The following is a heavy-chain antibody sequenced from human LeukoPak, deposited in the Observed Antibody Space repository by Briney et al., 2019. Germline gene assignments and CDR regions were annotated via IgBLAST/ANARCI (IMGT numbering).Heavy chain of an antibody. Sequence: ASVTVSFKSSVYTFPSYGFSWVRQAPGQGLDGMGWISAYNGNTNYAQKLQGRVTMTTDTSTSTAYMELRSLRSDDTAVYYCVQLVVTTEDAFDIWGQGTMVTVSS. J-gene: IGHJ3*02. CDR2: ISAYNGNT. V-gene: IGHV1-18*01. D-gene: IGHD3-22*01. CDR3: VQLVVTTEDAFDI. CDR1: VYTFPSYG.